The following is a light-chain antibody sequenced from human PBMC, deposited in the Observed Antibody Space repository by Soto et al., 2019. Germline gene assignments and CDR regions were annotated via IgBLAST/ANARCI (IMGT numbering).Light chain of an antibody. CDR2: EVN. CDR1: SSDVGTYIY. Sequence: QSALTQPPSASGSPGQSVTISCTGTSSDVGTYIYVSWYQQHPGKAPKLMIYEVNKRPSGVPDRFSGSKSGNTASLTVSGLQTEDEAHYYCSSYAGRNTVLFGGGIKLTVL. V-gene: IGLV2-8*01. CDR3: SSYAGRNTVL. J-gene: IGLJ2*01.